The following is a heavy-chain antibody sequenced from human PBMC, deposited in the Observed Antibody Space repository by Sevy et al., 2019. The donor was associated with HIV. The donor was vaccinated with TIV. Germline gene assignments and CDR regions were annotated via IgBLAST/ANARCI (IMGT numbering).Heavy chain of an antibody. J-gene: IGHJ4*02. V-gene: IGHV3-33*01. CDR2: IWYDGSNK. D-gene: IGHD2-2*02. Sequence: GGSLRLSCVASGFTFSSYGMHWVRQAPGKGLEWVAVIWYDGSNKYYADSVKGRFTISRDNSKNTLYLQMNSLRAEDTAVNYCARDGGIVVVPAAIGLPFDYWGQGTLVTVSS. CDR1: GFTFSSYG. CDR3: ARDGGIVVVPAAIGLPFDY.